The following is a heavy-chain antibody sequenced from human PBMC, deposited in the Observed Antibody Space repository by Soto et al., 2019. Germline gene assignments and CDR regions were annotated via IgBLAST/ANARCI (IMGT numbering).Heavy chain of an antibody. Sequence: EVQLVESGGGLVQPGGSLRLSCAASGFTFSRYWMHWVRQAPGKGLVWVSRINPDESSSTYADSVKGRFTISRDNAKNALYLQMNSLRADDSAVYYCARRGPVSALAYWGQGTLVTVSS. J-gene: IGHJ4*02. D-gene: IGHD1-26*01. CDR2: INPDESSS. V-gene: IGHV3-74*01. CDR3: ARRGPVSALAY. CDR1: GFTFSRYW.